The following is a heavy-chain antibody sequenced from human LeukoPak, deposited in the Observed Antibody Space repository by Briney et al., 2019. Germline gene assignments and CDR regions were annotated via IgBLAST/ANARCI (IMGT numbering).Heavy chain of an antibody. CDR2: ISGNGGST. CDR3: AGDRATSYFDY. J-gene: IGHJ4*02. V-gene: IGHV3-23*01. D-gene: IGHD1-26*01. Sequence: GGSLRLSCAASGFTFSSHPMSWVRQAPGKGLEWVSAISGNGGSTYYADSVKGRFTISRDNSKNTLYLQMSSLRAEDTAVYYCAGDRATSYFDYWGQGALVTISS. CDR1: GFTFSSHP.